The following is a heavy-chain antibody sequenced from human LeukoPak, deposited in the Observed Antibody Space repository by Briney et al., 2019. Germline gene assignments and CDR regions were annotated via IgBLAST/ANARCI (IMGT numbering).Heavy chain of an antibody. V-gene: IGHV3-30*04. CDR3: ARGLFRADVVVPADY. CDR2: ISYDGSNK. J-gene: IGHJ4*02. CDR1: GFTFSSYA. D-gene: IGHD2-2*01. Sequence: PGGSLRLSCAASGFTFSSYAMQWVRQAPGKGLEWVAVISYDGSNKYYADSVKGRFTISSDNSKNTLYLQMNSLRAEDTAVYYCARGLFRADVVVPADYWGQGTLVTVSS.